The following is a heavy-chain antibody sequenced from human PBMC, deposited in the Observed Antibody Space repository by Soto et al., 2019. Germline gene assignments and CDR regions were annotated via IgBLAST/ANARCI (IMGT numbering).Heavy chain of an antibody. J-gene: IGHJ4*02. D-gene: IGHD3-3*01. V-gene: IGHV4-61*01. CDR2: IYYSGST. CDR1: SGSVSSGFYY. CDR3: AGITIFGVHLKDY. Sequence: SETLSLTCTVSSGSVSSGFYYWTWIRQPPGKGLEWIGDIYYSGSTNYNPSVESRVTISVDTSKNQFSLKVTSVTAADTAVYYCAGITIFGVHLKDYWGQGTLVTVSS.